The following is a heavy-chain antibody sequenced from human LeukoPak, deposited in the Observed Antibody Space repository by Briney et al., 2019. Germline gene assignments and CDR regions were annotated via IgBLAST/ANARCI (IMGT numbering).Heavy chain of an antibody. CDR1: GFTFSTYA. CDR2: ISGSTGRT. V-gene: IGHV3-23*01. D-gene: IGHD6-19*01. CDR3: ARDLAGTNDY. Sequence: GGSLRLSCAASGFTFSTYAMSWVRQAPGKGLEWVSAISGSTGRTYYADSVKGRFTISRDNSKNTLYLQMNNLRAEDTAVYYCARDLAGTNDYWGQGTLVTVSS. J-gene: IGHJ4*02.